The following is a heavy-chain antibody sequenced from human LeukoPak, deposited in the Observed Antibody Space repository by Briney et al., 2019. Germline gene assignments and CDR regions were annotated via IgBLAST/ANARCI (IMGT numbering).Heavy chain of an antibody. CDR2: IKQDGSEK. V-gene: IGHV3-7*01. CDR3: AKDRGDYDILTGLTPDY. D-gene: IGHD3-9*01. Sequence: GGSLRLSCAASGFTFSSYWMSWVRQAPGKGLEWVANIKQDGSEKYYADSVKGRFTISRDNSKNTLYLQMNSLRAEGTAVYYCAKDRGDYDILTGLTPDYWGQGTLVTVSS. CDR1: GFTFSSYW. J-gene: IGHJ4*02.